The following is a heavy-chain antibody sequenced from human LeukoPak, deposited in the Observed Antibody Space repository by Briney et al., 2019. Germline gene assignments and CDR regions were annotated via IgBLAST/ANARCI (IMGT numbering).Heavy chain of an antibody. CDR3: ARTAPGGYFDY. CDR1: GFTFSSYL. V-gene: IGHV3-7*01. Sequence: GGSLRLSCAASGFTFSSYLMSWVRQAPGKGLEWVANIKQDGSEKYYVDSEKGRFTISRDNAKNSLYLQMNSLRAEDTAVYYCARTAPGGYFDYWGQGTLVTVSS. CDR2: IKQDGSEK. D-gene: IGHD3-10*01. J-gene: IGHJ4*02.